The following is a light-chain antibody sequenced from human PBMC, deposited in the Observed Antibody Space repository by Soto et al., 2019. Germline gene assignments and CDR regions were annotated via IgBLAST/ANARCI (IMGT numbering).Light chain of an antibody. V-gene: IGLV8-61*01. CDR3: VLYVGSGIWV. J-gene: IGLJ3*02. CDR1: SGSVSTSYY. Sequence: QTVVTQEPSFSVSPGGTVTLTCGLRSGSVSTSYYPSWHQQTPGQAPRTLIYSTNIRSSGVPDRFSGSILGNKAALTITGAQADDECDYYCVLYVGSGIWVFCGGTKLTVL. CDR2: STN.